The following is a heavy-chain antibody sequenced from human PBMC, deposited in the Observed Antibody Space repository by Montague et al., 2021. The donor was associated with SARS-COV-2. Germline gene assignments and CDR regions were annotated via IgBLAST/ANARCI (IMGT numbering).Heavy chain of an antibody. Sequence: SETLSLTCVVSGGSISTDNWWTWLRPPPGKGLELVGLFFNSGATTYNPSLTSRVSISVDTSKNQFSLGLTSVTAADTALYFCARNGGVRGDLDNWGQGTLVPVSS. D-gene: IGHD2-8*02. CDR1: GGSISTDNW. CDR2: FFNSGAT. CDR3: ARNGGVRGDLDN. V-gene: IGHV4-4*02. J-gene: IGHJ4*02.